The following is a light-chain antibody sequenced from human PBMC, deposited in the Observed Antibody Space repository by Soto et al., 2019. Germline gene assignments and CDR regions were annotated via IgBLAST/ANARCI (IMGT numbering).Light chain of an antibody. J-gene: IGKJ5*01. CDR3: QQYNTYST. Sequence: DTQKTQSPASLSASVGERGTISCRASQSISSWLAWYQQKPGKAPKLLIYDASSLKSGVPARFSGSGSGTEFTLTISSLQPDDFATDYCQQYNTYSTFGQGTRLEIK. V-gene: IGKV1-5*01. CDR2: DAS. CDR1: QSISSW.